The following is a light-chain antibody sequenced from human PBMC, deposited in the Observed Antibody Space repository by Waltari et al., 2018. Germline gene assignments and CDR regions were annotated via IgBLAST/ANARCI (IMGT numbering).Light chain of an antibody. CDR3: QQLNSYPPL. J-gene: IGKJ5*01. Sequence: DIQLTQSPSFLSASVGDRVPIPCRASQGISSYLAWYQQKPGKAPKLLIYAASTLQSGVPSRFSGSGSGTEFTLTISSLQPEDFATYYCQQLNSYPPLFGQGTRLEIK. CDR1: QGISSY. V-gene: IGKV1-9*01. CDR2: AAS.